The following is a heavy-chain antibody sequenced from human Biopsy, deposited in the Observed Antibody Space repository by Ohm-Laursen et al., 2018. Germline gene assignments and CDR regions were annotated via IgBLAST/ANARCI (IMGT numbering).Heavy chain of an antibody. CDR2: IYNRGST. Sequence: TLSLTCAVSGGSTSSHYWSWIRQPPGKGLEWIGYIYNRGSTKYNSSLKSRVTISVDTSKNQFSLTVRSVTAADTAMYYCARGQDSSYLAYGMDVWGQGTTVTVSS. J-gene: IGHJ6*02. CDR1: GGSTSSHY. V-gene: IGHV4-59*11. CDR3: ARGQDSSYLAYGMDV. D-gene: IGHD6-19*01.